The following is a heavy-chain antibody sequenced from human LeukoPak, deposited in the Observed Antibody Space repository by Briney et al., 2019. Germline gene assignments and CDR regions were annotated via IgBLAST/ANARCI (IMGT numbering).Heavy chain of an antibody. V-gene: IGHV4-4*02. Sequence: PSGTLSLTCAVSGGSISSDNWWSWVRQPPGKGLEWIGEIYHGGSTNYNPSLKSRVTISMDKSKNQFSLKLTSVSAADTAVYYCVRDATVGASYYFDYWGQVTLVTVSS. CDR2: IYHGGST. J-gene: IGHJ4*02. D-gene: IGHD1-26*01. CDR3: VRDATVGASYYFDY. CDR1: GGSISSDNW.